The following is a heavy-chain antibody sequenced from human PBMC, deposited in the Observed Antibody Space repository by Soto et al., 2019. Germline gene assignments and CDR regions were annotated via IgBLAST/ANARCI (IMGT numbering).Heavy chain of an antibody. Sequence: QVHLAQSGAEVKKPGASVKVSCKGSGYTFTSYGITWVRQAPGQGLEWMGWISAHNGNTDYAQKLQGRVTVTRDTSKSTAYMELRSLRSDDTAVYYCARGRYGDYWGQGALVTVSS. CDR1: GYTFTSYG. V-gene: IGHV1-18*01. J-gene: IGHJ4*02. CDR2: ISAHNGNT. CDR3: ARGRYGDY. D-gene: IGHD1-1*01.